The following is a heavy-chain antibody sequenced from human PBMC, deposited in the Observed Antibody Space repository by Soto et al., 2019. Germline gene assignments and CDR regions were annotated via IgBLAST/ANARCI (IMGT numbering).Heavy chain of an antibody. CDR1: GGSISSTYW. J-gene: IGHJ4*02. CDR3: ARADYYDSTGYFDY. D-gene: IGHD3-22*01. V-gene: IGHV4-4*02. Sequence: SETLSLTCAVSGGSISSTYWWTWVRQPLGKGLEWIGEIYHGGSTNYNPSLKSRVTISVDKSKNHFSLKLNSVTAADTAVYYCARADYYDSTGYFDYWGQGTLVTVSS. CDR2: IYHGGST.